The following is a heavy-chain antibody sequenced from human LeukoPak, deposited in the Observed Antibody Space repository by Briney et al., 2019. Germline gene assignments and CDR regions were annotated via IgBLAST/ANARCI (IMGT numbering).Heavy chain of an antibody. Sequence: ASVKVSCKASGYTFSNYGVNWVRQAPGQGLEWMAWISGQNGNTKYAQNFQGRVTMTADTSTDTAHMDLRGLRFDDTAVYYCARGGDDATEPSGLIDPWGQGTLVTVSS. CDR3: ARGGDDATEPSGLIDP. J-gene: IGHJ5*02. CDR1: GYTFSNYG. V-gene: IGHV1-18*01. CDR2: ISGQNGNT. D-gene: IGHD1-14*01.